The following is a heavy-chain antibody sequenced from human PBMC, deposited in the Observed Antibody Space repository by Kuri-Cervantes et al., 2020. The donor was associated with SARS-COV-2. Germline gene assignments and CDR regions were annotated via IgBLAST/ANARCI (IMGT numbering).Heavy chain of an antibody. CDR3: ARPPADYYYMDV. Sequence: ASVKVSCKASGYTFTGHYMHWVRQAPGQGLEWMGWINPNSGGTNYAQKFQGRVTMTRDTSISTAYMELSRLRSDDTAVYYCARPPADYYYMDVWGKGTTVTVSS. V-gene: IGHV1-2*02. CDR1: GYTFTGHY. J-gene: IGHJ6*03. CDR2: INPNSGGT.